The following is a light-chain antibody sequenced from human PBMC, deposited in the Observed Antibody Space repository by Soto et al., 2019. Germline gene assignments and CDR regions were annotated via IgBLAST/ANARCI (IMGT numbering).Light chain of an antibody. CDR1: QGVSIY. V-gene: IGKV1-9*01. CDR3: QHLYSDPRTWT. J-gene: IGKJ1*01. CDR2: GAS. Sequence: IELTQSPSSLSASVGDRVTITCRASQGVSIYLAWYQRKLRKAPKVLIYGASTLQAGVPSRFSGSGSGPDFTLTISSLQPEDFATYYCQHLYSDPRTWTFGQGTKVDIK.